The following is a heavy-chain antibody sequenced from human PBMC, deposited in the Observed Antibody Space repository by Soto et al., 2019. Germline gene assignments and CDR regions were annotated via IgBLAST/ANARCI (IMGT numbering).Heavy chain of an antibody. CDR3: AREKSGYDYWSPNDY. CDR1: GFTFRYFS. D-gene: IGHD5-12*01. V-gene: IGHV3-21*01. J-gene: IGHJ4*02. CDR2: ISTSSTYI. Sequence: GGSLRLSCGASGFTFRYFSMNWVRQTPGKGLEWVSSISTSSTYIYYADSVKGRFTISRDNAKNSLYLQMNSLRAEDTAVYYCAREKSGYDYWSPNDYWGQGTLVTVSS.